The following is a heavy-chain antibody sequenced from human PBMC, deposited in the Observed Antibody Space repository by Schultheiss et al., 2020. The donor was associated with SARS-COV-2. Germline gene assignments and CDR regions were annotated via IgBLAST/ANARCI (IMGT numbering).Heavy chain of an antibody. V-gene: IGHV5-51*01. J-gene: IGHJ4*02. Sequence: GESLKISCKGSGYWIAWVRQMPGKGLEWMGIIYPGDSDTRYSPSFQGQVTISADKSISTAYLQWSSLKASDTAMYYCVRSHDNYGDFDCWGQGTLVTVSS. CDR1: GYW. CDR3: VRSHDNYGDFDC. CDR2: IYPGDSDT. D-gene: IGHD5-18*01.